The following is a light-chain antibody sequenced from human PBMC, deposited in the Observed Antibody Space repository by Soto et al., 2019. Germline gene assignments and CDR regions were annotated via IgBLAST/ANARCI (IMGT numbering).Light chain of an antibody. CDR2: GNS. Sequence: QSVLTQPPSVSGAPGQTVTISCTGSSSNIGAGYDVHWYQQLPGTAPKLLIYGNSNRTSGVPYRFSGSKSGTSASLAITGLQAKVEAEYYSHASDIRLSEGVFGGGTKLTVL. CDR3: HASDIRLSEGV. CDR1: SSNIGAGYD. V-gene: IGLV1-40*01. J-gene: IGLJ2*01.